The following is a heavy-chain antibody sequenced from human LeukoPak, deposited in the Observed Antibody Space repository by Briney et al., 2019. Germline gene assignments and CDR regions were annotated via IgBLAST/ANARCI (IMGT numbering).Heavy chain of an antibody. V-gene: IGHV3-48*02. Sequence: GGSLRLSCAASGFTFSSYTMNWVRQAPGKGLEWISYISSSSATYYADSVRGRFTISRDNAKNSLYLQMNSPRDEDTAVYYCARDYDSTGQIDYWGQGTLVTVSS. D-gene: IGHD3-22*01. CDR1: GFTFSSYT. CDR3: ARDYDSTGQIDY. CDR2: ISSSSAT. J-gene: IGHJ4*02.